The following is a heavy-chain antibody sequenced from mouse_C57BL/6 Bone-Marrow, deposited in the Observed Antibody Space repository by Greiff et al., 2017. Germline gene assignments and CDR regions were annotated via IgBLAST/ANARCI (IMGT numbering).Heavy chain of an antibody. CDR3: ARFRDGYSAWFAY. Sequence: QVQLQQPGAELVKPGASVKLSCKASGYTFTSYWMHWVKQRPGRGLEWIGWIDRDSGGTKYNEKFKSKATLTVDKPSSTAYMQLSSLTSEDSAVYYSARFRDGYSAWFAYWGQGTLVTVSA. D-gene: IGHD2-3*01. CDR1: GYTFTSYW. CDR2: IDRDSGGT. V-gene: IGHV1-72*01. J-gene: IGHJ3*01.